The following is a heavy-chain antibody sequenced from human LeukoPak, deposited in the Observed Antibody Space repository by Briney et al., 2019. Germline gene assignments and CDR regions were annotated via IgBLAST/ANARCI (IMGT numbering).Heavy chain of an antibody. D-gene: IGHD2-2*02. CDR2: INAGNGNT. CDR3: ARDRCSSTSCYTELGFDP. J-gene: IGHJ5*02. Sequence: ASVKVSCKASGYIFTSYAMHWVRQAPGQRLEWMGWINAGNGNTKYSQKFQGRVTITKDTSASTAYMELSSLRSEDTAVYYCARDRCSSTSCYTELGFDPWGQGTLVPVSS. V-gene: IGHV1-3*01. CDR1: GYIFTSYA.